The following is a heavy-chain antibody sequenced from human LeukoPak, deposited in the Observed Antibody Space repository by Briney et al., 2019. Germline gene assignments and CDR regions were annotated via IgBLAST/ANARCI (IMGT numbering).Heavy chain of an antibody. CDR3: ARVGGATAVTMYFEY. J-gene: IGHJ4*02. CDR1: GITFRGYS. CDR2: MTTSGNTI. Sequence: GGPLRLSCVVSGITFRGYSMIWVRQAPGKGLEWLSFMTTSGNTIFYAESVKDRFTISRDNAKKSLYLQMNSLRDEDTAVYYCARVGGATAVTMYFEYWGQGTLVTVSS. D-gene: IGHD1-26*01. V-gene: IGHV3-48*02.